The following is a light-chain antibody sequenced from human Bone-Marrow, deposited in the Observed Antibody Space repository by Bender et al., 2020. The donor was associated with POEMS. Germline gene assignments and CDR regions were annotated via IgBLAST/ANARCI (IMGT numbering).Light chain of an antibody. J-gene: IGLJ1*01. CDR2: EIT. CDR3: SSSGSGHSLGV. V-gene: IGLV2-14*01. CDR1: SSDVGGYNY. Sequence: QSGMTQPASVSGSPRQSITMSCTGTSSDVGGYNYVSWYQQHPGKAPKLMIYEITKRPSGVPDRFSGTKSGDTGSLTISRLQSDDEAGYYCSSSGSGHSLGVFGTGTTV.